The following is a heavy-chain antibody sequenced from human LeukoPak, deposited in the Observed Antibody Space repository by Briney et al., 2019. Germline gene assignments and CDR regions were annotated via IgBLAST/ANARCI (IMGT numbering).Heavy chain of an antibody. CDR3: ARQGYSSGHFDY. V-gene: IGHV4-38-2*01. J-gene: IGHJ4*02. D-gene: IGHD6-19*01. CDR2: IYHSGST. Sequence: SETLSLTCAVSGYSISSGYSWGWIRPPPGKGLEWIGSIYHSGSTYYNPSLKSRVTISVDTSKNQFSLKLSSVTAAGTAVYYCARQGYSSGHFDYWGQGTLVTVSS. CDR1: GYSISSGYS.